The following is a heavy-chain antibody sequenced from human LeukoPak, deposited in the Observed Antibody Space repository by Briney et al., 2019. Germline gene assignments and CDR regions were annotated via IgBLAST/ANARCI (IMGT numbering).Heavy chain of an antibody. CDR2: IYYSGST. CDR1: GGSISSGGYY. Sequence: PSQTLSLTCTVSGGSISSGGYYWSWIRQHPGKGLEWIGYIYYSGSTYYNPSLKSRVTISVDTSKNQFSLKLSSVTAADTAVYYCARVGCDFWSGYCNWFDPWGQGTLVTVSS. J-gene: IGHJ5*02. V-gene: IGHV4-31*03. D-gene: IGHD3-3*01. CDR3: ARVGCDFWSGYCNWFDP.